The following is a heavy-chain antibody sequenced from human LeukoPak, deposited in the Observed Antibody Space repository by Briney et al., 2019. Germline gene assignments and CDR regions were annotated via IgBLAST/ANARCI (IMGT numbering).Heavy chain of an antibody. CDR1: GFTLSNFA. Sequence: GGSLRLSCAASGFTLSNFAMHWVRQATGKGLEWVSAIGTAGDTFYPGSVKGRFTISRENAKNSLYLQMNNLRAEDTAVYYCARQMTPHGNFDYWGQRTLVTVSS. D-gene: IGHD1-26*01. V-gene: IGHV3-13*01. CDR3: ARQMTPHGNFDY. J-gene: IGHJ4*02. CDR2: IGTAGDT.